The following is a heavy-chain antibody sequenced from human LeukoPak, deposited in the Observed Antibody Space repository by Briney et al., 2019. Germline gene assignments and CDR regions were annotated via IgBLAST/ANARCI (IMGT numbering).Heavy chain of an antibody. J-gene: IGHJ3*02. Sequence: SETLSLTCTVSGGSVSSGNYYWNWIRQPPGKGLEWIGYTSYTGSTNYNPSLKSRVTVSVDTSKNQFSLKLSSVTAADTAVYYCARGPVAVAGRVFDIWGQGTMVTVSS. CDR2: TSYTGST. D-gene: IGHD6-19*01. CDR1: GGSVSSGNYY. V-gene: IGHV4-61*01. CDR3: ARGPVAVAGRVFDI.